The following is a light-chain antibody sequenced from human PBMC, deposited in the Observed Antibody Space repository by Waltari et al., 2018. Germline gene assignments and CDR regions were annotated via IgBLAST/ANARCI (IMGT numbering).Light chain of an antibody. CDR1: RDITIR. CDR3: LQYDDFPMA. CDR2: DAS. V-gene: IGKV1-33*01. J-gene: IGKJ5*01. Sequence: DIQMTQSPSSLSASWGDRVTITCQASRDITIRLNWYQQRPGKASKLLIYDASNLERGVPSRYSGSGSGTDFSFTIANLLPEDIATYYCLQYDDFPMAFGQGTRLDIK.